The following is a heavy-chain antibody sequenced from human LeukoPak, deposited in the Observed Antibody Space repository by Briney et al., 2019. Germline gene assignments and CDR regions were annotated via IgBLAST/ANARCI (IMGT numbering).Heavy chain of an antibody. Sequence: SETLSLTCTVSGGSISSGGYYWSWIRQHPGKGLEWIGYIYYSGSTYYNPSLKSRVTISVDTSKNQFSLKLSSVTAADTAVYYCARSNWGQIGHAFDIWGQGTMVTVSS. D-gene: IGHD7-27*01. V-gene: IGHV4-31*03. CDR1: GGSISSGGYY. CDR3: ARSNWGQIGHAFDI. J-gene: IGHJ3*02. CDR2: IYYSGST.